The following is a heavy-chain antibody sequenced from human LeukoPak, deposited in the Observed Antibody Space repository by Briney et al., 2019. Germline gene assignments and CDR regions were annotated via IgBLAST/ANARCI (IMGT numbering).Heavy chain of an antibody. CDR3: ARGSGTVTTGDY. Sequence: SETLSLTCTVSGGSIASDSYYWGWIRQPPGKDLEWIGGVYHSGSTNYNPSLKSRVTISVDKSKNQFSLKLSSVTAADTAVYYCARGSGTVTTGDYWGQGTLVTVSS. CDR2: VYHSGST. D-gene: IGHD4-17*01. J-gene: IGHJ4*02. CDR1: GGSIASDSYY. V-gene: IGHV4-39*07.